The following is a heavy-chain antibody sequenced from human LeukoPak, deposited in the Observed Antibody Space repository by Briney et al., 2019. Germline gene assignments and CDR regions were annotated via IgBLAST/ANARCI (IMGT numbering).Heavy chain of an antibody. V-gene: IGHV1-8*01. CDR1: GYTFTSYD. CDR3: ARGGNFLEWLLLGDY. CDR2: MNPNSGNT. J-gene: IGHJ4*02. D-gene: IGHD3-3*01. Sequence: ASVKVSCRASGYTFTSYDINWVRQATGQGLEWMGWMNPNSGNTGYAQKFQGRVTMTRNTSISTACMELSSLRSEDTAVYYCARGGNFLEWLLLGDYWGQGTLVTVSS.